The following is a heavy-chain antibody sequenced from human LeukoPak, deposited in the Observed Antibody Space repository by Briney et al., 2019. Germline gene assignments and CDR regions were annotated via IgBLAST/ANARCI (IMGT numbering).Heavy chain of an antibody. Sequence: ASVKVSCKASGYTFTGYYMHWVRQAPGQGLEWMGRINPNSGGTNYAQKFQGRVTMTRDTSTSTAYMELSRLRSDDTAVYYCAGDLTGYSSGGRYGYWGQGTLVTVSS. J-gene: IGHJ4*02. CDR2: INPNSGGT. CDR3: AGDLTGYSSGGRYGY. V-gene: IGHV1-2*06. CDR1: GYTFTGYY. D-gene: IGHD6-19*01.